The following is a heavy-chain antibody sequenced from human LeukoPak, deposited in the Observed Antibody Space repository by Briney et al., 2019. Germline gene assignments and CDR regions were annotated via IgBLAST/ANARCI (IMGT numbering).Heavy chain of an antibody. CDR1: GGSFSGYY. V-gene: IGHV4-34*01. J-gene: IGHJ4*02. CDR3: ATVVAATYHFDY. CDR2: INHSGSN. Sequence: SETLSLTCAVYGGSFSGYYWSWIRQPPGKGLEWIGEINHSGSNNYNPSLKSRVTISVDTSKNQFSLKLSSVTAADTAVYYCATVVAATYHFDYWGQGTLVTVSS. D-gene: IGHD2-15*01.